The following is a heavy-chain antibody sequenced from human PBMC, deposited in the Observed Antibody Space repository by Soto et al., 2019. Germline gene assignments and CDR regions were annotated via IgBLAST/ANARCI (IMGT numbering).Heavy chain of an antibody. CDR2: IYYSGST. CDR3: ARLAARGYYYYGMDV. J-gene: IGHJ6*02. Sequence: SETLSLTCSVPAAYIRATNFYWGWIRQPPGKGLEWIGSIYYSGSTYYNPSLKSRVTISVDTSKNQFSLKLSSVTAADTAVYYRARLAARGYYYYGMDVRGQQTTVTVSS. D-gene: IGHD6-19*01. V-gene: IGHV4-39*01. CDR1: AAYIRATNFY.